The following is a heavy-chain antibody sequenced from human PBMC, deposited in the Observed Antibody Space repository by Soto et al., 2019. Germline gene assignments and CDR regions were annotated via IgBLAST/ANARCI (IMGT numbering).Heavy chain of an antibody. CDR1: GFTFRDHY. CDR2: SRNKANGYTT. J-gene: IGHJ4*02. CDR3: TRTRGGEGYFDY. Sequence: EVQLVESGGGLVQPGGSLRLSCAVSGFTFRDHYMDWVRQAPGKGLEWVARSRNKANGYTTEYAASVAGRFTISRDDSKHSLYLQMNSLKIEDTAVYYCTRTRGGEGYFDYWGQGTLVTVSS. V-gene: IGHV3-72*01. D-gene: IGHD3-16*01.